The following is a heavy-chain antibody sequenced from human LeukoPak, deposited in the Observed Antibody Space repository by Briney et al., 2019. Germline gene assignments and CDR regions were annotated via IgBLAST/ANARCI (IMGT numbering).Heavy chain of an antibody. CDR1: GFTFSSYA. D-gene: IGHD3-22*01. Sequence: GGSLRLSCAASGFTFSSYAMHWVRQAPGKGLEWVAVISYDGSNKYYADSVKGRFTISRDNSKNTLYLQMNSLRAEDTAVYYCARGYYDSSGYSNAPYWGRGTLVTVSS. V-gene: IGHV3-30-3*01. J-gene: IGHJ4*02. CDR3: ARGYYDSSGYSNAPY. CDR2: ISYDGSNK.